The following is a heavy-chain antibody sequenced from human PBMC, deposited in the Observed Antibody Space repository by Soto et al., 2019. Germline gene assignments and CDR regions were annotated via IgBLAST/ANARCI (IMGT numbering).Heavy chain of an antibody. CDR1: GGSISSGDHY. D-gene: IGHD2-2*01. J-gene: IGHJ5*02. Sequence: SETLSLTCTVSGGSISSGDHYWSWIRQPPGKGLEWIGYIHHSGSTYYNPSLKSRVTILGDTSKNQFSLELSSVTAADTAVYYCASAGGHTIGFDHWGQGTLVTVSS. CDR2: IHHSGST. CDR3: ASAGGHTIGFDH. V-gene: IGHV4-30-4*01.